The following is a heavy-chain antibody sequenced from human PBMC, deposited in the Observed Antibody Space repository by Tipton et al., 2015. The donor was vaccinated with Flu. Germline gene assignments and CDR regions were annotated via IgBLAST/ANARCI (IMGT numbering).Heavy chain of an antibody. J-gene: IGHJ4*02. D-gene: IGHD5-12*01. CDR3: ARGLVATISPGFDY. Sequence: LRLSCTVSGGSISSYYWSWIRQPAGKGPEWIGRIYTSGSTNYNPSLKSRVTMSVDTSKNQFSLKLSSVTAADTAVYYCARGLVATISPGFDYWGQGTLVPVSS. V-gene: IGHV4-4*07. CDR2: IYTSGST. CDR1: GGSISSYY.